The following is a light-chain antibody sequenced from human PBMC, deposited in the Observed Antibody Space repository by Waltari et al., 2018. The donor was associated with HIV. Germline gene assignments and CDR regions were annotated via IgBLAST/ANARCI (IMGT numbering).Light chain of an antibody. Sequence: DRQMTQSRSSLSASFGNRGTITWRASQSISKFLNGYRQKPGKAPSVRVYEASTMQSEVPSRFRSDGSGRDFTLTISLLQPADFATYYCHQSYTTPITFGGGTKVEIK. CDR1: QSISKF. V-gene: IGKV1-39*01. CDR2: EAS. J-gene: IGKJ4*01. CDR3: HQSYTTPIT.